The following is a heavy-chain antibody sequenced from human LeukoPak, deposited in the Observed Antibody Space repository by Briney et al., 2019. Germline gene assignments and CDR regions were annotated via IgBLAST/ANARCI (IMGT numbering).Heavy chain of an antibody. CDR2: INLNTGYT. CDR3: ARSIAVTGRGTSWWFDP. Sequence: ASVKVSCKASGYTFTGYYMHWVRQAPGQGFEWMGWINLNTGYTNYAQKFQGWVTMTRDTSISTAYMELSRLRSDDTAVYYCARSIAVTGRGTSWWFDPWGQGTLVTVSS. J-gene: IGHJ5*02. D-gene: IGHD6-19*01. CDR1: GYTFTGYY. V-gene: IGHV1-2*04.